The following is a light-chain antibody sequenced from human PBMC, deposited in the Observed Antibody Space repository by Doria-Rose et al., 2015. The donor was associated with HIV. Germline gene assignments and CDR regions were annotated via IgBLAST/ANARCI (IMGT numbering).Light chain of an antibody. J-gene: IGKJ1*01. CDR1: QGITSS. Sequence: DIQMTQSPSSLSASVGDRVTITCRASQGITSSLAWYQQKPGKAPKVLLYAASRLQSGVPSRFSGSESGTDVTLTISSLQPEDFATYYCQQYYSTPQTFGQGTKVEIK. CDR2: AAS. V-gene: IGKV1-NL1*01. CDR3: QQYYSTPQT.